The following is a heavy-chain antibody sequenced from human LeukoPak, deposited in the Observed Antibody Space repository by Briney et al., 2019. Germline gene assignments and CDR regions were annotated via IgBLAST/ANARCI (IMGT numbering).Heavy chain of an antibody. V-gene: IGHV1-18*01. CDR2: ISTGNGNT. CDR3: ATANNWNYALGY. D-gene: IGHD1-7*01. J-gene: IGHJ4*02. Sequence: GASVKVSCKASGYTFNSYGISWVRQAPGQGLEWMGWISTGNGNTNSGQKFQGRVTMTTDTSTGTAYMELRSLRSDDTAMYYCATANNWNYALGYWGQGTLVTVSS. CDR1: GYTFNSYG.